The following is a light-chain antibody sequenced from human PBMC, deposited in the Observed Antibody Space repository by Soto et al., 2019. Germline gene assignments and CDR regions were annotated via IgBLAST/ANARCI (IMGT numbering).Light chain of an antibody. J-gene: IGKJ2*01. CDR2: GAS. CDR1: QSVSSSY. Sequence: EIVLTQSPGTLSLSPGERATLSCRASQSVSSSYLAWYQQKPGQAPRLLIYGASSRATGIPDRFSGSGSGTDFTLTIIRLEPEDFAVYYCQQYGSSPYTFGQGTKREIK. CDR3: QQYGSSPYT. V-gene: IGKV3-20*01.